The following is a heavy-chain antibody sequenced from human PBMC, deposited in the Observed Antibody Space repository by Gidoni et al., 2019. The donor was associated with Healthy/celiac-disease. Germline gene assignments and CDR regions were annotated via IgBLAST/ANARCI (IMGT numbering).Heavy chain of an antibody. CDR3: ARSGTTNCSGGSCYSSGFDY. J-gene: IGHJ4*02. CDR1: GYTFTSYG. CDR2: INAYNGNT. D-gene: IGHD2-15*01. Sequence: QVQLVQSGAEVKKPGASVKVSCKASGYTFTSYGISWVRQAPGQGLEWMGWINAYNGNTKYAQKLQGRFTMTTDTSTSTAYMELRSLRSDDPAVYYCARSGTTNCSGGSCYSSGFDYWGQGTLVTVSS. V-gene: IGHV1-18*01.